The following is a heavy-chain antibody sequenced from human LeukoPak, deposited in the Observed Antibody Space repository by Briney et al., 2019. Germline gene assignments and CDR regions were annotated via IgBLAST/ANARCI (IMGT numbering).Heavy chain of an antibody. D-gene: IGHD2-15*01. J-gene: IGHJ5*02. CDR1: GGTFSSYA. Sequence: ASVKVSCKASGGTFSSYAISWMRQAPGQGLEWMGRIIPIFGTANYAQKFQGRVTITTDESTSTAYMELSSLRSEDTAVYYCARDFGCSGGSCEFDPWGQGTLVTVSS. V-gene: IGHV1-69*05. CDR3: ARDFGCSGGSCEFDP. CDR2: IIPIFGTA.